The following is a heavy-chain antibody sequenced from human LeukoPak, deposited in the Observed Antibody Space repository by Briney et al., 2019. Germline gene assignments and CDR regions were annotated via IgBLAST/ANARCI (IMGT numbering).Heavy chain of an antibody. Sequence: PGGSLRLSCAASGFTFSSSGMHWVRQAPGKGLEWVAVISYDGSNKYYADSVKGRFTISRDNSKNTLYLQMNSLRAEDTAVYYCAKAGGVAAISSSGGFGYWGQGTLVTVSS. CDR3: AKAGGVAAISSSGGFGY. D-gene: IGHD6-6*01. J-gene: IGHJ4*02. V-gene: IGHV3-30*18. CDR1: GFTFSSSG. CDR2: ISYDGSNK.